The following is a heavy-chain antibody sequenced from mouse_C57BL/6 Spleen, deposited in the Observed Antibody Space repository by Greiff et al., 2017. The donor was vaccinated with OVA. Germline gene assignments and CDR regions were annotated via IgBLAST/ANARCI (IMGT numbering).Heavy chain of an antibody. D-gene: IGHD1-1*01. Sequence: VQLQQSGAELARPGASVKLSCKASGYTFTSYGISWVKQRTGQGLEWIGEIYPRSGNTYYNEKFKGKATLTADKSSSTAYMELRSLTSEDSAVYFCARGATTVVEGAWFAYWGQGTLVTVSA. CDR2: IYPRSGNT. J-gene: IGHJ3*01. CDR1: GYTFTSYG. CDR3: ARGATTVVEGAWFAY. V-gene: IGHV1-81*01.